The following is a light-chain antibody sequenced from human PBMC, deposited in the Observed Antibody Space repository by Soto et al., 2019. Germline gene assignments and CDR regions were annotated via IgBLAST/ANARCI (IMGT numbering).Light chain of an antibody. CDR1: SSDVGGYNY. V-gene: IGLV2-14*01. CDR2: EVT. Sequence: QSALTQPASVSGSPGQSITISCTGTSSDVGGYNYVSWFQQHPGKAPKLMIYEVTNRPSGISDRFSGSKSGNTASLTISGLQAEDEADYYCISYTDNTTLVTTTLKVFGGGTKVTVL. J-gene: IGLJ3*02. CDR3: ISYTDNTTLVTTTLKV.